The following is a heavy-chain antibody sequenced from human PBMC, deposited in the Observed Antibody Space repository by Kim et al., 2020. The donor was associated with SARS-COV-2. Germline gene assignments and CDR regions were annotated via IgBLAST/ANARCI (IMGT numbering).Heavy chain of an antibody. D-gene: IGHD4-17*01. CDR2: IYYRGST. Sequence: SETLSLTCTVSGGSISSSSYYWGWIRQPPGKGLEWIGSIYYRGSTDYNPSLKSRVTISVDTSKYQFSLKLSSVTAADTAVYYCSRHDYGNNWFDPWGQGTLVTVSS. J-gene: IGHJ5*02. CDR1: GGSISSSSYY. V-gene: IGHV4-39*01. CDR3: SRHDYGNNWFDP.